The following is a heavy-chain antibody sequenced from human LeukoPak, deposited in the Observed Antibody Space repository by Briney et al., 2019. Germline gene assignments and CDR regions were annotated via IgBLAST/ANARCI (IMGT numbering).Heavy chain of an antibody. Sequence: GGSLRLSCAASGFTFSSYAMSWVRQAPGKGLEWVSSISGSGGSTYYADSVKGRFTISSDNSKNTLYLQMNSLRAEDTAVYYCAKRGIGYDSSGYPAFFDYWGQGTLVTVSS. J-gene: IGHJ4*02. CDR2: ISGSGGST. V-gene: IGHV3-23*01. CDR1: GFTFSSYA. D-gene: IGHD3-22*01. CDR3: AKRGIGYDSSGYPAFFDY.